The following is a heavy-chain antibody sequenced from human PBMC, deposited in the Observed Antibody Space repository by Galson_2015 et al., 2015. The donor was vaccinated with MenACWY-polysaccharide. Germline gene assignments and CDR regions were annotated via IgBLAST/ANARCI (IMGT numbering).Heavy chain of an antibody. CDR3: GYSSGTYYNV. D-gene: IGHD3-10*01. CDR1: GFIFSSAS. J-gene: IGHJ4*02. CDR2: IKRTTDGGTV. V-gene: IGHV3-15*01. Sequence: SLRLSCAASGFIFSSASMNWVRQAPGKGLEWVGRIKRTTDGGTVGYAAPVRGRFTVSRDDSKNKLYLQMNSLRTEDTAVYYCGYSSGTYYNVWGQGTLVTVSS.